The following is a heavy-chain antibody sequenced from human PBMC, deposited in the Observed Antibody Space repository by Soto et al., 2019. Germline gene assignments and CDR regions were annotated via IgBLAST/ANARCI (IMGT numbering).Heavy chain of an antibody. V-gene: IGHV4-34*01. J-gene: IGHJ5*02. CDR2: INHSGST. D-gene: IGHD3-10*01. CDR1: CGSFSGYY. CDR3: ARGRMAYYTWFDP. Sequence: SETLSLTCAVYCGSFSGYYWSWLRQPPGKGLEWIGEINHSGSTNYNPSLKSRLAISVYTSKNQFSLKLSSVTAADTAVYYCARGRMAYYTWFDPWGQGTLVTVS.